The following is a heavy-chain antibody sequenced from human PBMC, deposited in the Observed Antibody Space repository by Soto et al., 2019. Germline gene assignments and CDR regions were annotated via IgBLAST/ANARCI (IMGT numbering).Heavy chain of an antibody. CDR1: GGSISGYY. CDR3: ARHRGPAPVY. CDR2: LFYGGTT. Sequence: SETLSLTCTVSGGSISGYYWTWIRQPPGKGLEWVGSLFYGGTTDYNQNLNIPLTMSLDTSKNHFSLQLRSVTAADTAVYYCARHRGPAPVYWGQGTLVTVSS. D-gene: IGHD3-10*01. V-gene: IGHV4-39*01. J-gene: IGHJ4*02.